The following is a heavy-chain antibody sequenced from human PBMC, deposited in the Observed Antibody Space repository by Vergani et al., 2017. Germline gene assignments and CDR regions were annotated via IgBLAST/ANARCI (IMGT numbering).Heavy chain of an antibody. CDR1: GFTVSSNY. V-gene: IGHV3-66*02. Sequence: EVQLLESGGGLVQPGGSLRLSCAASGFTVSSNYMSWVRQAPGKGLGWVSVIYSGGSTYYADSVKGRFTISRDNSKNTLYLQMNSLRAEDTAVYYCASTLLWFGELSPGDYYYGMDVWGQGTTVTVSS. J-gene: IGHJ6*02. D-gene: IGHD3-10*01. CDR3: ASTLLWFGELSPGDYYYGMDV. CDR2: IYSGGST.